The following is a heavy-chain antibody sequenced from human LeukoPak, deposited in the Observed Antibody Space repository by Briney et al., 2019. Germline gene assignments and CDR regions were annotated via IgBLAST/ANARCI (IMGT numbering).Heavy chain of an antibody. D-gene: IGHD3-16*01. Sequence: VASVRVSCKTSGYTFTDCLMHWVRQAPGQGLEWMGWIDPKSGATNYAQKFQGRVTMTRDTSINTVYMELTTLRSDDTAIYYCATLGGHSLAAQNGYWGQGTLVTVSS. CDR2: IDPKSGAT. V-gene: IGHV1-2*02. CDR3: ATLGGHSLAAQNGY. J-gene: IGHJ4*02. CDR1: GYTFTDCL.